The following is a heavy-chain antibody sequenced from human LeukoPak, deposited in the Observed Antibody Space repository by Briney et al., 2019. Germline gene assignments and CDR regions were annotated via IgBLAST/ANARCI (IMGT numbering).Heavy chain of an antibody. Sequence: PGGSLRLSCAASGSTFSSYAMSWVRQAPGKGLEWVSAISGSGGSTYYADSVKGRFTISRDNSKNTLYLQMNSLRAEDTAVYYCAKARRGGRRSYSSSSFDYWGQGTLVTVSS. CDR1: GSTFSSYA. D-gene: IGHD6-6*01. J-gene: IGHJ4*02. CDR2: ISGSGGST. CDR3: AKARRGGRRSYSSSSFDY. V-gene: IGHV3-23*01.